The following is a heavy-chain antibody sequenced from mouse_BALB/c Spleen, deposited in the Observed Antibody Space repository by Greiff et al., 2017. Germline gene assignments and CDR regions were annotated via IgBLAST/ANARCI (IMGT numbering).Heavy chain of an antibody. CDR2: IRNKANGYTT. J-gene: IGHJ4*01. CDR1: GFTFTDYY. V-gene: IGHV7-3*02. CDR3: ARDYYGSNEAMDY. Sequence: EVHLVESGGGLVQPGGSLRLSCATSGFTFTDYYMSWVRQPPGKALEWLGFIRNKANGYTTEYSASVKGRFTISRDNSQSILYLQMNTLRAEDSATYYCARDYYGSNEAMDYWGQGTSVTVSS. D-gene: IGHD1-1*01.